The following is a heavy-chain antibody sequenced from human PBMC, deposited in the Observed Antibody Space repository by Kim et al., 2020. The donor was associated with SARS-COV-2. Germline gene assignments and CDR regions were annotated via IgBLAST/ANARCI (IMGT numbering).Heavy chain of an antibody. V-gene: IGHV3-7*01. CDR3: VRGRNIY. J-gene: IGHJ4*02. D-gene: IGHD2-15*01. Sequence: DGSDQYYVDSVKGRFTISRDNAKSSLYLQRSSLRAEDTAVYYCVRGRNIYWGQGALVTVSS. CDR2: DGSDQ.